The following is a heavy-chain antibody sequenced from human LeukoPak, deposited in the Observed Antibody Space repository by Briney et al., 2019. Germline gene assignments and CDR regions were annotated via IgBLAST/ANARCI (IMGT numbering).Heavy chain of an antibody. V-gene: IGHV4-39*07. J-gene: IGHJ3*02. CDR3: ASFRRETHDAFDI. Sequence: SETLSLTCTVSGGSISSSSYYWGWIRQPPGKGLEWIGSIYYSGSTYYNPSLKSRVTISVDTSKNQFSLKLSSVTAADTAVYYCASFRRETHDAFDIWGQGTMVTVSS. CDR1: GGSISSSSYY. CDR2: IYYSGST.